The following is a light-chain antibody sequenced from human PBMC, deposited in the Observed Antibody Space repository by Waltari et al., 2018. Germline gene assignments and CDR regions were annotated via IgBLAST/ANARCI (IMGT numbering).Light chain of an antibody. CDR1: QDISNY. J-gene: IGKJ3*01. V-gene: IGKV1-9*01. CDR3: QQFESYPRT. Sequence: DILLTQSPSFLSASVGDRISITCRASQDISNYLAWLQQKPGKAPKVLIYAASSLQSGVPARFSGSGSGAEFTRTISSLQPEDFATYYCQQFESYPRTFGPGTAVDI. CDR2: AAS.